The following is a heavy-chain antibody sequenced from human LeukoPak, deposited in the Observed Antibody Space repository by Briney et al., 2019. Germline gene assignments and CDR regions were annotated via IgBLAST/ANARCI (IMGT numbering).Heavy chain of an antibody. D-gene: IGHD6-19*01. CDR1: GFTFSASS. V-gene: IGHV3-33*08. Sequence: GGSLRLSCAASGFTFSASSMNWVRQAPGKGLEWLAVIWYDGTNQYYADSVKGRFTISRDNSKNTLFLQMNSLRAEDTAVYYCARADHGWYTFDYWGQGTLVTVPS. J-gene: IGHJ4*02. CDR2: IWYDGTNQ. CDR3: ARADHGWYTFDY.